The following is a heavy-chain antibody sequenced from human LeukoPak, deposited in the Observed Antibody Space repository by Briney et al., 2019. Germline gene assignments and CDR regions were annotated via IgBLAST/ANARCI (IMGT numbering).Heavy chain of an antibody. CDR3: ARRRDLYSGSYYPFDY. CDR2: IYPGDPET. J-gene: IGHJ4*02. D-gene: IGHD1-26*01. Sequence: GESLKISCQGSGYSFTNYRINWVRQAPGKGLEWMGAIYPGDPETRYSPSFQGQVTLSADKSISTAYLQWSSLKASDTAMYYCARRRDLYSGSYYPFDYWGQGTLVTVSS. CDR1: GYSFTNYR. V-gene: IGHV5-51*01.